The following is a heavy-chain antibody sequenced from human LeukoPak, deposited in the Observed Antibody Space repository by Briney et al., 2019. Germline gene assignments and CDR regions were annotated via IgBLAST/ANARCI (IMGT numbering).Heavy chain of an antibody. CDR2: ISGSGFAI. CDR3: AREGDVHNWNDGYYFDH. Sequence: GGSLRLSCAASGFTFSSYEMTWVRQAPGKGLEWLSYISGSGFAIYYADSVKGRFTIPRDNAKNSLYLQMSSLRAEDTAVYYCAREGDVHNWNDGYYFDHWRQGTLVTVSS. J-gene: IGHJ4*02. D-gene: IGHD1-20*01. V-gene: IGHV3-48*03. CDR1: GFTFSSYE.